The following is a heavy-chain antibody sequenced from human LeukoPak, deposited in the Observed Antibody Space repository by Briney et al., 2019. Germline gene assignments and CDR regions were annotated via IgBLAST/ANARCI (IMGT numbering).Heavy chain of an antibody. D-gene: IGHD2-2*01. Sequence: SVKVSCKASGGTFSSHAIAWVRPAPGQGPEWMGGIVPISGIADYAQKFQGRVTITADESTSTAYMELRSLTSDDTAVYYSARGLQYQLFKALRYYYMHVWGEGTTVTVSS. J-gene: IGHJ6*03. CDR3: ARGLQYQLFKALRYYYMHV. V-gene: IGHV1-69*13. CDR1: GGTFSSHA. CDR2: IVPISGIA.